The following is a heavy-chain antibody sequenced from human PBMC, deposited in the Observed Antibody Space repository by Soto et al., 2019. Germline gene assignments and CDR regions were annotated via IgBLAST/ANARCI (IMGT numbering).Heavy chain of an antibody. CDR1: GFIFSSYG. Sequence: QVQLVESGGGVVQPGRSLRLSCAASGFIFSSYGMHLVRQAPGKGLEWVAVIWYDGGNVYYADSVKGRFTISRDNSKNKQYVQMNSLRAEETDVYYCAKDKARDGYNQYYFDYWGQGPLVTVSS. J-gene: IGHJ4*02. CDR3: AKDKARDGYNQYYFDY. V-gene: IGHV3-33*06. D-gene: IGHD5-12*01. CDR2: IWYDGGNV.